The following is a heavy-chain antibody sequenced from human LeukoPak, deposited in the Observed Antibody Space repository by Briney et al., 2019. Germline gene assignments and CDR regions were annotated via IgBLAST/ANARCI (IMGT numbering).Heavy chain of an antibody. Sequence: PSETLSLTCTVSGYSISSGYYWGWIRQPPGKGLEWIGSIYHSGSTYYNPSLKSRVTISVDTSKNQFSLKLSSVTAADTAVYYCARDEYYDILTYAYWGQGTLVTVSS. J-gene: IGHJ4*02. CDR1: GYSISSGYY. V-gene: IGHV4-38-2*02. D-gene: IGHD3-9*01. CDR2: IYHSGST. CDR3: ARDEYYDILTYAY.